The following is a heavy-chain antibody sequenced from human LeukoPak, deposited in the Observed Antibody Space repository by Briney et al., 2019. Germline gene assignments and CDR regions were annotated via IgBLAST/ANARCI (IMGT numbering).Heavy chain of an antibody. D-gene: IGHD3-10*01. J-gene: IGHJ4*02. CDR2: INPNSGGT. Sequence: ASVKVSCKASGYTSTGYYMHWVRQAPGQGLEWMGWINPNSGGTNYAQKFQGRVTMTRDTSISTAYMELSRLRSDDTAVYYCARGFYTYYYGSGSYSPSDYWGQGTLVTVSS. V-gene: IGHV1-2*02. CDR3: ARGFYTYYYGSGSYSPSDY. CDR1: GYTSTGYY.